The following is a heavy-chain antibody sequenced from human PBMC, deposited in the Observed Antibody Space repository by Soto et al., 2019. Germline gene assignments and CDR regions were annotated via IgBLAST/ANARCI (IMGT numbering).Heavy chain of an antibody. Sequence: GWSLRLACVSSGITFRSRAMSWVRQAPGEGLEWVSTTTDSGGDTKYADSVKGRFTISRDNSKNTLYLQMNSLRAEDTAVYYCAREMWIQLCFGGYYYYYGMDVWGQGTTVTVSS. J-gene: IGHJ6*02. CDR3: AREMWIQLCFGGYYYYYGMDV. CDR2: TTDSGGDT. V-gene: IGHV3-23*01. D-gene: IGHD5-18*01. CDR1: GITFRSRA.